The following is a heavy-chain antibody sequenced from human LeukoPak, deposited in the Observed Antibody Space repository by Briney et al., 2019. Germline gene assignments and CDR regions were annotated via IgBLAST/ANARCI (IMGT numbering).Heavy chain of an antibody. CDR1: GYAISRGYY. CDR3: ARDHSYGSGSYHFDY. D-gene: IGHD3-10*01. CDR2: IYHSGST. J-gene: IGHJ4*02. Sequence: SETLSLTCAVSGYAISRGYYWGWIRQPPGKGLEWIGSIYHSGSTYYNPSLKSRVTISVDTSKNQFSLKLSSVTAADTAVYYCARDHSYGSGSYHFDYWGQGTLVTVSS. V-gene: IGHV4-38-2*02.